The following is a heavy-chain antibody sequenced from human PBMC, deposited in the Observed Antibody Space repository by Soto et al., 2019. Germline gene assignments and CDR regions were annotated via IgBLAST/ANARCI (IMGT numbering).Heavy chain of an antibody. J-gene: IGHJ5*02. CDR2: TYYRSKWYS. CDR3: ARVPSPPDT. CDR1: GDSVSSNSAA. Sequence: SLTLSLTCAISGDSVSSNSAALSCIRHSPVRCLEWLGRTYYRSKWYSYYATSVKIRITIKPDTSKNQFSLQLNSVTPEDKAVSYCARVPSPPDTWGEGILVTVSS. V-gene: IGHV6-1*01.